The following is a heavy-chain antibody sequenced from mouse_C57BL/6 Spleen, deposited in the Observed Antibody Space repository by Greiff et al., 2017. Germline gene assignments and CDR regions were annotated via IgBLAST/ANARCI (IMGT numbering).Heavy chain of an antibody. CDR1: GFTFSSYA. V-gene: IGHV5-9-1*02. Sequence: EVQVVESGEGLVKPGGSLKLSCAASGFTFSSYAMSWVRQTPEKRLEWVAYISSGGDYIYYADTVKGRFTISRDNARNPLYLQLSSLKSEDTAMYYCTRDYCGSSYHYAMYYWGQGASVSVSS. CDR3: TRDYCGSSYHYAMYY. D-gene: IGHD1-1*01. CDR2: ISSGGDYI. J-gene: IGHJ4*01.